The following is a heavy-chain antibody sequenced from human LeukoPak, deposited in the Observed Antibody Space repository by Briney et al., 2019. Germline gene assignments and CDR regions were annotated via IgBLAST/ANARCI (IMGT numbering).Heavy chain of an antibody. CDR2: ISYDGSNK. Sequence: GSLRLSCAASGFTFDDYTMHWVRQAPGKGLEWVAVISYDGSNKYYADSVKGRFTISRVNSKNTLHLQMNSLRAEDTAVYYCARDRRTTETFDYWGQGTLVTVSS. CDR3: ARDRRTTETFDY. CDR1: GFTFDDYT. V-gene: IGHV3-30*03. J-gene: IGHJ4*02. D-gene: IGHD1-1*01.